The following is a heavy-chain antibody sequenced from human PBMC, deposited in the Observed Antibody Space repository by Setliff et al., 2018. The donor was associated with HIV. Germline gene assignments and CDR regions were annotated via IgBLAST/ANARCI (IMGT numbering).Heavy chain of an antibody. CDR1: GGSFSGFY. CDR2: INHSGST. J-gene: IGHJ4*02. CDR3: ARGPPGSSIGWYVGY. Sequence: SSETLSLTCAVCGGSFSGFYWNWIRQPPGKGLEWIGEINHSGSTNYNPSLKSRVTISVDTSKNQFSLRLSSVIAADTAVYYCARGPPGSSIGWYVGYWGQGTLVTVSS. D-gene: IGHD6-19*01. V-gene: IGHV4-34*01.